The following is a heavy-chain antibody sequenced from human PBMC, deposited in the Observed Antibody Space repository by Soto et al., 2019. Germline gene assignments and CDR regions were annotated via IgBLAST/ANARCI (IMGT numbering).Heavy chain of an antibody. V-gene: IGHV1-3*01. CDR2: INVGKGRT. CDR3: AKRTGRYFDY. J-gene: IGHJ4*02. CDR1: GYTFTSHA. D-gene: IGHD1-1*01. Sequence: QVQLVQSGTEVKKSGASMKISCKASGYTFTSHAVHWVRQAPGQRLEWIGWINVGKGRTKYSETFQGRVTITRDTSANTADMELSSRGSEDTAVYYCAKRTGRYFDYWGQGTLVTVSS.